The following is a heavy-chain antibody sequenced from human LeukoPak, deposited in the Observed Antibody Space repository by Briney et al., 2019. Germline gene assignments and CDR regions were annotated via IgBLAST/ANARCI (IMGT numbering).Heavy chain of an antibody. J-gene: IGHJ6*02. D-gene: IGHD6-13*01. V-gene: IGHV3-43*02. CDR1: GFTFDDYA. CDR3: AKDIGAAAGFIPSYGMDV. CDR2: ISGDGGST. Sequence: PGGSLRLSCAASGFTFDDYAMHWVRQAPGKGLEWVSLISGDGGSTYYADSVKGRFTISRDNSKNSLYLQMNSLRTEDTALYYCAKDIGAAAGFIPSYGMDVWGQGTTVTVSS.